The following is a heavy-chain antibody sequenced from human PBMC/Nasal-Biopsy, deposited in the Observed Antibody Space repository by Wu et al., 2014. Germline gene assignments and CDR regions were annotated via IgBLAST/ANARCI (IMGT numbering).Heavy chain of an antibody. CDR1: GYSFPGYW. Sequence: GADVKKPGESLKISCKGSGYSFPGYWIGWVRQMSGKGLEWMGIIYPGDSETKYSPSFQGQVTISVDESINTAYLQWNSLKASDTAMYYCARSTGPFDYWGQGTLVTVSS. J-gene: IGHJ4*02. CDR2: IYPGDSET. D-gene: IGHD1-1*01. CDR3: ARSTGPFDY. V-gene: IGHV5-51*01.